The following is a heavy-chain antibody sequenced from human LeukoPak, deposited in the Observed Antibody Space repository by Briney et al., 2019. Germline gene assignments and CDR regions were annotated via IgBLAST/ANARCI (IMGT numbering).Heavy chain of an antibody. V-gene: IGHV1-2*02. Sequence: ASVKVFCKASGYTFTGYYMHWVRQAPGQGLEWMGWINPNSGGTNYAQKFQGRVTMTRDTSISTAYMELSRLRSDDTAVYYCARDQISSGWYNWFDPWGQGTPVTVSS. J-gene: IGHJ5*02. D-gene: IGHD6-19*01. CDR3: ARDQISSGWYNWFDP. CDR2: INPNSGGT. CDR1: GYTFTGYY.